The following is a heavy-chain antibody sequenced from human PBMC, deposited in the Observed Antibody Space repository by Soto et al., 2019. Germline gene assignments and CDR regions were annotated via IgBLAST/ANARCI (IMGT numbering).Heavy chain of an antibody. CDR1: GGSISSGDYY. J-gene: IGHJ5*02. Sequence: SETLSLTCTVSGGSISSGDYYWSWIRQPPGKGLEWIGYIYYSGSTYYNPSLKSRVTISVDTSKNQFSLKLSSVTAADTAVYYCARDVVVTAIGYNWFDPWGQGTLVTVS. CDR2: IYYSGST. CDR3: ARDVVVTAIGYNWFDP. V-gene: IGHV4-30-4*01. D-gene: IGHD2-21*02.